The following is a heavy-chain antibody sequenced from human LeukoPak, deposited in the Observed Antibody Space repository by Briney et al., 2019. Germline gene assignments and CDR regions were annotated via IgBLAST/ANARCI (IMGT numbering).Heavy chain of an antibody. D-gene: IGHD1-7*01. CDR2: ISGSGGST. J-gene: IGHJ4*02. CDR1: GFTFSSYE. CDR3: AKVLVGTTCFEY. V-gene: IGHV3-23*01. Sequence: GGSLRLSCAASGFTFSSYEMNRVRQAPGKGLEWVSAISGSGGSTYYADSVKGRFTMSRDNSKNTLYLQMNSLRAEDTAVYYCAKVLVGTTCFEYWGQGTLVTVSS.